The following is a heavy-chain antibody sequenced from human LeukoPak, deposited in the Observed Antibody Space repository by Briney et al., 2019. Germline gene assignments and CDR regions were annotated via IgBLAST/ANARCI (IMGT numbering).Heavy chain of an antibody. CDR3: ARHARNWNDDTYYYYYYMDV. D-gene: IGHD1-1*01. V-gene: IGHV5-51*01. CDR2: IYPGDSDT. J-gene: IGHJ6*03. Sequence: GASXXISCEGSGYIFTSYWIGWVRQVPGKGVEWMGIIYPGDSDTRYSPSFQGQVTISADKYSRTSSLKWSNMKDADAANDSCARHARNWNDDTYYYYYYMDVWGKGTTVTVSS. CDR1: GYIFTSYW.